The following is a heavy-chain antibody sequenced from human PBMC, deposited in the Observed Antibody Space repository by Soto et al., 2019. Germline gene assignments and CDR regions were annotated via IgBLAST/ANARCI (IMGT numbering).Heavy chain of an antibody. CDR1: GYSFTSYW. CDR3: ARSEGLYYYYMDV. J-gene: IGHJ6*03. CDR2: IYPGDSDT. V-gene: IGHV5-51*01. Sequence: KRTGESLKISCKGSGYSFTSYWIGWVRQMPGKGLEWMGIIYPGDSDTRYSPSFQGQVTISADKSISTAYLQWSSLKASGTAMYYCARSEGLYYYYMDVWGKGTTVTV.